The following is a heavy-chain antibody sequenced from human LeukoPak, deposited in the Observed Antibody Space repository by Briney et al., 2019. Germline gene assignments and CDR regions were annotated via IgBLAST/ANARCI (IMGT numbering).Heavy chain of an antibody. CDR1: GFAFSSYA. CDR2: INPDGSYT. Sequence: GGSLRLSCVVSGFAFSSYAMHWFRQAPGQGLVWVSRINPDGSYTTYADSVKGRFTISRDNAKNTLYLQMNSLRAEDTAVYWCSRDSTGHDDYWGQGTLVTVSS. V-gene: IGHV3-74*01. J-gene: IGHJ4*02. D-gene: IGHD1-14*01. CDR3: SRDSTGHDDY.